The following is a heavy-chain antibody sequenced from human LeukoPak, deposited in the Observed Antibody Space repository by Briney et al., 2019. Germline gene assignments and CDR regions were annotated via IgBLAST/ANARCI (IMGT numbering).Heavy chain of an antibody. D-gene: IGHD6-19*01. CDR1: GDXVSSNSAG. CDR3: ARAPNTGYSSGWYPGKWFDP. J-gene: IGHJ5*02. CDR2: TYYRSKWYN. V-gene: IGHV6-1*01. Sequence: SQTLSLTCAISGDXVSSNSAGWNWIRQSPSRGLEWLGRTYYRSKWYNDYAVSVKSRITINPDTSKNQFSLQLNSVTPEDTAVYYCARAPNTGYSSGWYPGKWFDPWGQGTLVTVSS.